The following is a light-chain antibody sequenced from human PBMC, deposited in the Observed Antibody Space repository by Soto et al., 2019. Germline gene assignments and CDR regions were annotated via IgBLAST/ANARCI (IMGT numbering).Light chain of an antibody. J-gene: IGKJ3*01. Sequence: AIQMTQSPSSLSASVGDRVTITCRASQDIRNDLGRYQQKPGKAPNLLIYAASTLQIGVPSRFSGSGSGTDFTLTISSLQPEDFATYYCLQGYNFPHTFGPGTKVDIK. CDR2: AAS. CDR1: QDIRND. V-gene: IGKV1-6*01. CDR3: LQGYNFPHT.